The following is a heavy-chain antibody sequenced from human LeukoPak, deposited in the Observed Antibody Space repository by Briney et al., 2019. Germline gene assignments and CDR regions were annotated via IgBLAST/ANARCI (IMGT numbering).Heavy chain of an antibody. V-gene: IGHV3-30*03. CDR3: ARHYYDSRGNRRGNY. CDR1: GFTFSSYG. Sequence: PGGSLRLSCAASGFTFSSYGMHWVRQAPGKGLEWVAVISYDGSNKYYADSVKGRFTISRDNSKNTLYLQMNSLRAEDTAVYYCARHYYDSRGNRRGNYWGQGTLVTVSS. J-gene: IGHJ4*02. D-gene: IGHD3-22*01. CDR2: ISYDGSNK.